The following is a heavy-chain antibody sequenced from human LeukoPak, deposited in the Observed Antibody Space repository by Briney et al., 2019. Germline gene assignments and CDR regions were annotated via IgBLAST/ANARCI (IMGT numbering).Heavy chain of an antibody. V-gene: IGHV4-39*02. Sequence: PSETLSLTCSVSGGSISSSTYYWGWIRQSPGKGLEWIGSIYHSGTTYYNPSLKSRGTISVDTSKNQFSLRLTSVTAADTAVHYCARERKNCSDITCYRGALDHWGQGSLVTVSS. J-gene: IGHJ4*02. CDR3: ARERKNCSDITCYRGALDH. CDR1: GGSISSSTYY. CDR2: IYHSGTT. D-gene: IGHD2-2*02.